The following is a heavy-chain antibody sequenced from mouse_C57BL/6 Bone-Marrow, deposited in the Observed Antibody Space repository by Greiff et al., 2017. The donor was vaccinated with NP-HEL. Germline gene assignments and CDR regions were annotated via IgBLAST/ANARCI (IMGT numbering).Heavy chain of an antibody. Sequence: QVHVKQSGAELARPGASVKMSCKASGYTFTSYTMHWVKQRPGQGLEWIGYINPSSGYTKYNQKFKDKATLTADKSSSTAYMQLSSLTSEDSAVYYCARSGDYDVGYFDYWGQGTTLTVSS. CDR3: ARSGDYDVGYFDY. CDR1: GYTFTSYT. CDR2: INPSSGYT. V-gene: IGHV1-4*01. J-gene: IGHJ2*01. D-gene: IGHD2-4*01.